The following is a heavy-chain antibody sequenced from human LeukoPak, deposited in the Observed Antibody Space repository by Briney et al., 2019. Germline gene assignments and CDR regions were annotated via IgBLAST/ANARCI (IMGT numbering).Heavy chain of an antibody. V-gene: IGHV1-69*13. Sequence: SVKVSCKASGGTFSSYAISWVRQAPGQGLEWMGGIVPIFGTANYAQKFQGRVTITADESTSTAYMELSSLRSEDTAVYYCARTPIVVVISTFIGAFDIWGQGTMVTVSS. CDR3: ARTPIVVVISTFIGAFDI. CDR1: GGTFSSYA. J-gene: IGHJ3*02. D-gene: IGHD3-22*01. CDR2: IVPIFGTA.